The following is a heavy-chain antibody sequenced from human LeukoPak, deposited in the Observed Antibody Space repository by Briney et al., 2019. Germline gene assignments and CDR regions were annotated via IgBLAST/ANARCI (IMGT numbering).Heavy chain of an antibody. CDR3: TRDYCGSGSHDY. CDR1: GFAISHYW. V-gene: IGHV3-7*04. Sequence: PVGSLRLSCAASGFAISHYWMSWVRQAPGEGLEWVANINQDGSVKHYADSVKGRSTISRDTAPNSLCLQMNTLRPEDPAVYYCTRDYCGSGSHDYWGQGALVTVSS. CDR2: INQDGSVK. D-gene: IGHD3-10*01. J-gene: IGHJ4*02.